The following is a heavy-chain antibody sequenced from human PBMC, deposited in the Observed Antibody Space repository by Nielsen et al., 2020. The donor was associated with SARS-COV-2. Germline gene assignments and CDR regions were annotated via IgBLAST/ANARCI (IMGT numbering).Heavy chain of an antibody. J-gene: IGHJ6*03. CDR2: IYYSGST. D-gene: IGHD2-2*01. CDR3: ARAVSSVVPAAANYYYYMDV. V-gene: IGHV4-30-4*01. Sequence: SETLSLTCTVSGGSISSGDYYWSWIRQPPGKGLEWIGYIYYSGSTYYNPSLKSRVTISVDTSKNQFSLKLSSVTAADTAVYYCARAVSSVVPAAANYYYYMDVWGKGTTVTVSS. CDR1: GGSISSGDYY.